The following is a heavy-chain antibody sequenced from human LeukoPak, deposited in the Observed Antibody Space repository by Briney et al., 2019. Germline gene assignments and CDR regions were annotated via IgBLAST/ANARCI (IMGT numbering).Heavy chain of an antibody. D-gene: IGHD2-15*01. V-gene: IGHV4-34*01. CDR2: INQSGST. CDR3: ATVPYCSGGSCYAYFDY. Sequence: SETLSLTCAAYGGSFSGYYWSWIRQPPGKGLEWIGEINQSGSTNYNPSLKSRVTISVDTSKNQFSLKLSSVTAADTAVYYCATVPYCSGGSCYAYFDYWGLGNQVTVSS. CDR1: GGSFSGYY. J-gene: IGHJ4*02.